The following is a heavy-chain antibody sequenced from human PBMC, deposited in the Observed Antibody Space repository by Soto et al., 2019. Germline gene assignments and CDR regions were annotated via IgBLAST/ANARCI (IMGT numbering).Heavy chain of an antibody. CDR3: ATEYCGGDCYSPGAFEI. J-gene: IGHJ3*02. CDR1: GFTFSSYG. D-gene: IGHD2-21*02. V-gene: IGHV3-30*03. Sequence: QVQLVESGGGVVQPGRSLRLSCAASGFTFSSYGMHWVRQAPGKGLEWVAVISYDGSNKYYADSVKGRFTISRDNSKNTLYLQMNSLRAEDTAVYYCATEYCGGDCYSPGAFEIWGQGTMVTVSS. CDR2: ISYDGSNK.